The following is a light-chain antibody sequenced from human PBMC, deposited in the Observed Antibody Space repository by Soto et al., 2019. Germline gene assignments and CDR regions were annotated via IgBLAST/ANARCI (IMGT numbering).Light chain of an antibody. CDR3: QQYNNWPHT. CDR1: QSVSSN. J-gene: IGKJ2*01. V-gene: IGKV3D-15*01. Sequence: EIVMTQSPATLSVSPGERATLSCRASQSVSSNLAWYQQKPGQAPRLLIYAASSRATGIPDRFSGSGSGTDFTLTINRLEPEDFAVYYCQQYNNWPHTFGQGTKVDNK. CDR2: AAS.